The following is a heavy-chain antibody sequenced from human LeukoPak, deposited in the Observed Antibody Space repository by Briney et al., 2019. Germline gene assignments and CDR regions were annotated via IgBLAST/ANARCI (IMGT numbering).Heavy chain of an antibody. D-gene: IGHD3-22*01. CDR2: IYSGGST. V-gene: IGHV3-66*01. Sequence: GGSLRLSCAASGFTVSSNYMSWVRQAPGKGLEWVSVIYSGGSTYYADSVKGRFTISRDNSKNTLYLQTNSLRAEDTAVYYCARSTYYYDSSGYSLAEYFQHWGQGTLVTVSS. CDR1: GFTVSSNY. J-gene: IGHJ1*01. CDR3: ARSTYYYDSSGYSLAEYFQH.